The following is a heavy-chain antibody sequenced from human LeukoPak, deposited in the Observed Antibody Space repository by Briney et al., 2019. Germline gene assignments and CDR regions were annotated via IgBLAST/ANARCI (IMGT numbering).Heavy chain of an antibody. D-gene: IGHD3-22*01. J-gene: IGHJ4*02. CDR1: GFTFSTFW. V-gene: IGHV3-74*01. Sequence: GGSLRLSCATSGFTFSTFWMHWVRQVPGKGLVWVSRIHSDGSTTNYADLAKGRFTISRDNAKNTLYLQMNSLRAEDTAVYYCARDPDSRGYSHFDYWGQGTLVTVSS. CDR3: ARDPDSRGYSHFDY. CDR2: IHSDGSTT.